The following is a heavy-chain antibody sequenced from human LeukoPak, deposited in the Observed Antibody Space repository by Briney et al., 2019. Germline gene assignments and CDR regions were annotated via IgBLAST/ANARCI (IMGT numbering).Heavy chain of an antibody. CDR2: ISSSGSTI. J-gene: IGHJ6*04. CDR3: AELGITMIGGV. V-gene: IGHV3-11*04. Sequence: LSLTCTVSGGSISSSSYYWGWIRQPPGKGLEWVSYISSSGSTIYYADSVKGRFTISRDNAENSLYLQMNSLRAEDTAVYYCAELGITMIGGVWGKGTTVTISS. CDR1: GGSISSSSYY. D-gene: IGHD3-10*02.